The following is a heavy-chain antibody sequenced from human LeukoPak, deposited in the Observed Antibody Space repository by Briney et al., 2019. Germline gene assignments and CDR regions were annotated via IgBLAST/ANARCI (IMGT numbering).Heavy chain of an antibody. J-gene: IGHJ3*02. Sequence: PGGSLRLSCAASGSTFSSYGMHWVRQAPGKGLEWVAVIWFDGSNKYYADSVKGRFTISRDNSKNTLYLQMNSLSAEDTAVYYCARGKEQQLYAFDIWGQGTMVTVSS. CDR3: ARGKEQQLYAFDI. CDR1: GSTFSSYG. CDR2: IWFDGSNK. D-gene: IGHD6-13*01. V-gene: IGHV3-33*01.